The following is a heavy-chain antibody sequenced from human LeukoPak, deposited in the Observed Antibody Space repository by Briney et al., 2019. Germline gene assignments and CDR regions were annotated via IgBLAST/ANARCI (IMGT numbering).Heavy chain of an antibody. CDR2: ISGSGGST. CDR3: AKDGSSNSWYAYMGY. D-gene: IGHD6-13*01. Sequence: PGGSLRLSCAASGFTFSSYAMSWVRQATGKGLEWVSAISGSGGSTYYADSVKGRFTIYRDFSKNTLYLQMNSLRAEDTAVYYCAKDGSSNSWYAYMGYWGQGTLVTVSS. CDR1: GFTFSSYA. J-gene: IGHJ4*02. V-gene: IGHV3-23*01.